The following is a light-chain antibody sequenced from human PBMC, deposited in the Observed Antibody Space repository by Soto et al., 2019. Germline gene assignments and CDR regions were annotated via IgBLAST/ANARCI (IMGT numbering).Light chain of an antibody. V-gene: IGLV1-40*01. J-gene: IGLJ3*02. Sequence: QPVLTQPPSVSGAPGQRVTISCTGSSSNIGAGYDVHWYQQLPGTAPKLLIYGHSNRPSGVPDRFSGSKSGTSASLAITGLQAEDEADYYCQSYDSSLSAWVFGGGTKLTVL. CDR1: SSNIGAGYD. CDR2: GHS. CDR3: QSYDSSLSAWV.